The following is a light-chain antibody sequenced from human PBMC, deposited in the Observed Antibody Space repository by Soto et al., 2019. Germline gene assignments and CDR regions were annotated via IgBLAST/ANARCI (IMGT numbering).Light chain of an antibody. V-gene: IGKV3-20*01. CDR2: DAS. J-gene: IGKJ4*01. CDR1: QSVSSY. CDR3: QQYGSSPLT. Sequence: EIVLTQSPATLSLSPGERGTLCCWASQSVSSYLAWYQQKPGQAPRLVIYDASSRATGIPDRFSGSGSGTDFTLTISRLEAEDFAVYYCQQYGSSPLTFGGGTKVDIK.